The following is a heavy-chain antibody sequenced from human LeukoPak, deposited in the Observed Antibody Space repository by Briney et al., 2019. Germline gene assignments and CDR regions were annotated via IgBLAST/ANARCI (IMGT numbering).Heavy chain of an antibody. CDR1: RYTFTSYY. J-gene: IGHJ4*02. CDR2: INPSGGST. V-gene: IGHV1-46*01. CDR3: ARDPGPTYYDYVWGSYGIDY. D-gene: IGHD3-16*01. Sequence: ASVKVSCKASRYTFTSYYMHWVRQAPGQGLEWMGIINPSGGSTSYAQKLQGRVTMTTDTSTSTAYMELRSLRSDDTAVYYCARDPGPTYYDYVWGSYGIDYWGQGTLVTVSS.